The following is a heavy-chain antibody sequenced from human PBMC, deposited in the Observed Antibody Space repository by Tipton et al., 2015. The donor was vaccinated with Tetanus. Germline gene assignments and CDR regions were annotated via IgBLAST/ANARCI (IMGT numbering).Heavy chain of an antibody. Sequence: TLSLTCTVSGTSIRRSGHYWTWVRQPPGKGLEWIAYIFHSGSTNYSPSLKSRVAISMDTSKNQISLKLSSVTAADTAVYYCARRSYCSSSRCFDAFDLWGQGTMVTVSS. CDR1: GTSIRRSGHY. V-gene: IGHV4-61*08. D-gene: IGHD2-2*01. CDR2: IFHSGST. J-gene: IGHJ3*01. CDR3: ARRSYCSSSRCFDAFDL.